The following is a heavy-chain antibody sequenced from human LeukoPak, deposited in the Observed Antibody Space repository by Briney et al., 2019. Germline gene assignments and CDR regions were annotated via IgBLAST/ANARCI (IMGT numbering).Heavy chain of an antibody. CDR1: GGSISSYY. D-gene: IGHD3-3*01. V-gene: IGHV4-59*01. J-gene: IGHJ5*02. CDR3: ARENYDFWSGYLGENWFDP. CDR2: IYYSGST. Sequence: SETLSLTCTVSGGSISSYYWSWIRQPPGKGLEWIGYIYYSGSTNYNPSLKSRVTISVDTSKNQFSLKLSSVTAADTAVYYCARENYDFWSGYLGENWFDPWGQGTLVTVSS.